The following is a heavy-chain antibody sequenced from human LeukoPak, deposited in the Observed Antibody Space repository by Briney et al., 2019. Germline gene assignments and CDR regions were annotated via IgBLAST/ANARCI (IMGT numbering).Heavy chain of an antibody. Sequence: GGSLRLSCAASGFTFSTYAMSWVRQAPGKGLEWVSGISGSGGSTYYAHSVKGRFTISRDKSNNKLYLQMNNLRTEDKALYYCAKDSWPTVTTPGRTYFDYWGEGTLVSVSS. J-gene: IGHJ4*02. D-gene: IGHD4-17*01. CDR1: GFTFSTYA. CDR2: ISGSGGST. V-gene: IGHV3-23*01. CDR3: AKDSWPTVTTPGRTYFDY.